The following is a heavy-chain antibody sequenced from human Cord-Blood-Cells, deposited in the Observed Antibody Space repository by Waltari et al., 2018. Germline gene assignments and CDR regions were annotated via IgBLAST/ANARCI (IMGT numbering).Heavy chain of an antibody. Sequence: QVQLVQSGAEVKKPGASVKVSCKASGYTFTGYYMHWVRQAPGQGLEWMGWINPNSGGTNYAQKFQGRVTMTRDTSISPAYMELSRLRSDDTAVYYCARPLGYCSSTSCYDAFDIWGQGTMVTVSS. J-gene: IGHJ3*02. CDR2: INPNSGGT. D-gene: IGHD2-2*01. CDR1: GYTFTGYY. CDR3: ARPLGYCSSTSCYDAFDI. V-gene: IGHV1-2*02.